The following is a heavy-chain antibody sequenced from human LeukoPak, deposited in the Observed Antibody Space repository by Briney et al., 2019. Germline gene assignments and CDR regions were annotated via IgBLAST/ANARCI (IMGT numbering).Heavy chain of an antibody. Sequence: PSETLSLTCTVSGGSISSSSYYWGWIRQPPGKGLEWIGSIYYSGSTYYNPSLKSRVTISVDTSKNRFSLKLSSVTAADTAVYYCASRAYYYDSSGYGPFDYWGQGTLVTVSS. D-gene: IGHD3-22*01. CDR2: IYYSGST. J-gene: IGHJ4*02. CDR3: ASRAYYYDSSGYGPFDY. CDR1: GGSISSSSYY. V-gene: IGHV4-39*01.